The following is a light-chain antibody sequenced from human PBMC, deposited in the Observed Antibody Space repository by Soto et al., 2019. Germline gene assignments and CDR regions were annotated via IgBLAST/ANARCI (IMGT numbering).Light chain of an antibody. CDR3: QQHGSSTRT. CDR1: ESFRSTY. J-gene: IGKJ1*01. Sequence: EIVLTQSPGTLSLSPGDRATLSCRASESFRSTYLVWYQKKPGQAPRLLIYGASRRAPGVPDRFSGSGSGTDFTLSISRLEPDDFAVYYCQQHGSSTRTFGQGTKVEIK. V-gene: IGKV3-20*01. CDR2: GAS.